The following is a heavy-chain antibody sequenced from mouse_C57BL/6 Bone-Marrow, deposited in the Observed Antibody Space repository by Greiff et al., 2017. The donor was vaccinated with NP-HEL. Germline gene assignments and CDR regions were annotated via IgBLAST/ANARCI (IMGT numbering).Heavy chain of an antibody. CDR2: INPNNGGT. D-gene: IGHD2-5*01. CDR1: GYTFTDYN. V-gene: IGHV1-22*01. J-gene: IGHJ2*01. CDR3: VSAYYSNYRSFFDY. Sequence: VQLQQSGPELVKPGASVKMSCKASGYTFTDYNMHWVKQSHGKSLEWIGYINPNNGGTSYNQKFKGKATLTVNKSSSTAYMELRSLTSEDSAVYYCVSAYYSNYRSFFDYWGQGTTLTVSS.